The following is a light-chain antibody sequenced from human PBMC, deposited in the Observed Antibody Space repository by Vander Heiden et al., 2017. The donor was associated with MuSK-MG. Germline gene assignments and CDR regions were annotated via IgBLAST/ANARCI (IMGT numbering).Light chain of an antibody. V-gene: IGKV1-27*01. CDR2: AAS. CDR1: QGISNY. CDR3: QKYNSDP. Sequence: DIQMTQSPSSLSASVGDRVTITCRASQGISNYLAWYQQKPGKVPKLLIYAASTLQSGVPSRFSGSGSGTDFTLTISSRQPEDVATYYCQKYNSDPFGQATRMEIK. J-gene: IGKJ5*01.